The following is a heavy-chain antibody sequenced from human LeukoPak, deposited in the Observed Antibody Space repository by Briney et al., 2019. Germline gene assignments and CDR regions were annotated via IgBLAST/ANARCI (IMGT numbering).Heavy chain of an antibody. D-gene: IGHD5-12*01. V-gene: IGHV1-8*01. J-gene: IGHJ4*02. CDR1: GYTFTSYD. CDR2: MNPNSGNT. Sequence: ASVKVSCKASGYTFTSYDINWVRQATGQGLEWMGWMNPNSGNTGYAQKFRGRVTMTRNTSISTAYMELSSLRSEDTAVYYCARAKDIAGGPDYWGQGTLVTVSS. CDR3: ARAKDIAGGPDY.